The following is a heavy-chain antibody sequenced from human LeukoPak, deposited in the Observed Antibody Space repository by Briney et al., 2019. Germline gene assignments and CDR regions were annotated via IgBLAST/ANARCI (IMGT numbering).Heavy chain of an antibody. V-gene: IGHV4-34*01. J-gene: IGHJ5*02. CDR2: INHSGST. Sequence: PSETLSLTCAVYGGSLSGYYWSWIRQPPGKGLEWIGEINHSGSTNYNPSLKSRVTISVDTSKNQFSLKLSSVTAADTAVYYCARPGYCTNGVCNNWFDPWGQGTLVTVSS. CDR3: ARPGYCTNGVCNNWFDP. CDR1: GGSLSGYY. D-gene: IGHD2-8*01.